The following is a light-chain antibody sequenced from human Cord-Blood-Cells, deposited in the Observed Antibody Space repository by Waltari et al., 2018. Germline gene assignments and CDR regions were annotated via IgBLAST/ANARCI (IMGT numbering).Light chain of an antibody. CDR2: GAS. J-gene: IGKJ1*01. Sequence: ETVLTQSPGTLSLSPGERATLSCRASQSVSSSYLAWYQQKPGQAPRLLIYGASSRATGIPDRFSGSGSGTDFTLTISRLEPEDFAVYYWQQYGSSPRWTFGQGTKVEIK. CDR3: QQYGSSPRWT. V-gene: IGKV3-20*01. CDR1: QSVSSSY.